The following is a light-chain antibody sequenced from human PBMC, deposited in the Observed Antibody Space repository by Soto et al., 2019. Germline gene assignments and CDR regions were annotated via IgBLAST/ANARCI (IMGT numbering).Light chain of an antibody. Sequence: DIQMTQSPSILSASVGDRVTITCRASQSIGSSLAWYQQKPGKAPKLLIFDASSLERGVPSRFSGSGSGTAFTLTIRSLQPDDFSTYYCQQYNGYSRTFGQGTKVEIK. CDR2: DAS. J-gene: IGKJ1*01. CDR1: QSIGSS. CDR3: QQYNGYSRT. V-gene: IGKV1-5*01.